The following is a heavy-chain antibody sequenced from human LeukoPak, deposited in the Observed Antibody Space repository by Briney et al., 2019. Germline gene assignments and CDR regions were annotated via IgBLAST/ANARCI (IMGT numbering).Heavy chain of an antibody. CDR2: IYYSGST. CDR1: GGSISSYY. CDR3: ARQGYYYDSSGYYYYFDC. Sequence: PSETLSLTCTVSGGSISSYYWSWIRQPPGKGLEWIGYIYYSGSTNYNPSLKSRVTISVDTSKNQFSLKLSSVTAADTAVYYCARQGYYYDSSGYYYYFDCWGQGTLVTVSS. V-gene: IGHV4-59*01. D-gene: IGHD3-22*01. J-gene: IGHJ4*02.